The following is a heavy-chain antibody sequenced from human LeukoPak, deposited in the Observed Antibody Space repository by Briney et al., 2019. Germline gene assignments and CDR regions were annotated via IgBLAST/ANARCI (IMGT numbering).Heavy chain of an antibody. CDR1: GFTFSSNA. Sequence: AGSLRFSCAASGFTFSSNAMSRVRQAPGKGLEWVTTISCSGGSTYYADSVKVRFTISRDNSKNTMYLQMNSLRAKDREVYYCAKHGEIFDYWSQGTLVTVPS. CDR2: ISCSGGST. V-gene: IGHV3-23*01. J-gene: IGHJ4*02. CDR3: AKHGEIFDY. D-gene: IGHD7-27*01.